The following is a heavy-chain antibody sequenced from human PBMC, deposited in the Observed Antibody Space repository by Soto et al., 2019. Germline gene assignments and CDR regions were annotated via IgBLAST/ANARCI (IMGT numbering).Heavy chain of an antibody. V-gene: IGHV4-4*02. CDR3: ARKSSSSILGY. CDR1: GGSISSSNW. CDR2: IYHSGST. D-gene: IGHD6-13*01. J-gene: IGHJ4*02. Sequence: LSLTCAVSGGSISSSNWWSWVRQPPGKGLEWIGEIYHSGSTNYNPSLKSRVTISVDKPKNQFSLKLSSVTAADTAVYYCARKSSSSILGYWGQGTLVTVSS.